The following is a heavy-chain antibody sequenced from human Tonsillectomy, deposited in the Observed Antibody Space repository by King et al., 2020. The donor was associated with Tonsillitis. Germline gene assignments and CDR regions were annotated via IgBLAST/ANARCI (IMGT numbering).Heavy chain of an antibody. CDR3: ARGSGYYYDSSGYLSD. CDR1: GFTFSSYE. V-gene: IGHV3-48*03. Sequence: VQLVESGGGLVEPGGSLRLSCAASGFTFSSYEMNWVRQAPGKGLEWVSYISSGGSTIYYAYSVKGRFTISRDNAKNSLYLQMNSLRAEDTAVYYCARGSGYYYDSSGYLSDWGQGTLVTVSS. J-gene: IGHJ4*02. CDR2: ISSGGSTI. D-gene: IGHD3-22*01.